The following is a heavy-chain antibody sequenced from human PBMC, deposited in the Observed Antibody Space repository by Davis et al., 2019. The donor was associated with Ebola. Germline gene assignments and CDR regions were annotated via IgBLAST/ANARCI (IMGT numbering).Heavy chain of an antibody. CDR1: ASSIISFY. CDR2: IYYSGST. D-gene: IGHD2-8*02. Sequence: SETLSPPCPLPASSIISFYWSWIRQSPGKGLGWIGYIYYSGSTNYNPSLKSRATISVDTSKNQFSLKLNSVTAADTAVYYCATSVLVYYYYGMDVWGQGTTVTVSS. V-gene: IGHV4-59*08. CDR3: ATSVLVYYYYGMDV. J-gene: IGHJ6*02.